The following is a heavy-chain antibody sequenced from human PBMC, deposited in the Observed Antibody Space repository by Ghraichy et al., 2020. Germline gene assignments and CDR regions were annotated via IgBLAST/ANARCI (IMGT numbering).Heavy chain of an antibody. CDR3: ARGRIVVPAARSFNYYYYGMDV. CDR1: GGSFSGYY. V-gene: IGHV4-34*01. D-gene: IGHD2-2*01. J-gene: IGHJ6*02. Sequence: SETLSLTCAVYGGSFSGYYWSWIRQPPGKGLEWIGEINHSGSTNYNPSLKSRVTISVDTSKNQFSLKLSSVTAADTAVYYCARGRIVVPAARSFNYYYYGMDVWVQLTTVTVSS. CDR2: INHSGST.